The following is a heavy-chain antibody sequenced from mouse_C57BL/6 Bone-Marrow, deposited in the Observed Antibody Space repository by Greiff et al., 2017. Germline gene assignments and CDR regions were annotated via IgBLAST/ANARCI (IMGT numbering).Heavy chain of an antibody. V-gene: IGHV5-17*01. CDR2: ISSGSSTI. J-gene: IGHJ3*01. Sequence: EVKLEESGGGLVKPGGSLKLSCAASGFTFSDYGMHWVRQAPEKGLEWVAYISSGSSTIYYADTVKGRFTISRDNAKNTLFLQMTSLRSEDTAMYYCARGTGTGGFAYWGQGTLVTVSA. CDR1: GFTFSDYG. CDR3: ARGTGTGGFAY. D-gene: IGHD4-1*01.